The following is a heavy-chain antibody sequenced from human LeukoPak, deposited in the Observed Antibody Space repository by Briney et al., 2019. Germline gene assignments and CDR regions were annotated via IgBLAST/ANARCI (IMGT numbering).Heavy chain of an antibody. D-gene: IGHD6-25*01. CDR3: ARQLPTAAADTRGYFDY. CDR1: GGFISIISSSTYY. Sequence: SETLSLTCTVSGGFISIISSSTYYWGWIRQAPGKGLEWIGSLYYVENSHYNPSLKSRATLSVDTSNNQFSLKLTSVTAADAAVYFCARQLPTAAADTRGYFDYWGQGTVVTVSS. CDR2: LYYVENS. J-gene: IGHJ4*02. V-gene: IGHV4-39*01.